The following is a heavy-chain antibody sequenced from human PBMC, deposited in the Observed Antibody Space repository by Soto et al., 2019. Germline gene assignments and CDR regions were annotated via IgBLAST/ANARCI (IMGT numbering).Heavy chain of an antibody. J-gene: IGHJ4*02. CDR2: ISAHNGNT. Sequence: QVHLVQSGAEVKKPGASVKVSCKGSGYTFTSYGITWVRQAPGQGLEWMGWISAHNGNTDYAQKLQGRVTVTRDTSASTAYMELRSLRSDDAAVYYCARGRYGDSWGQGALVTVSS. CDR3: ARGRYGDS. V-gene: IGHV1-18*01. CDR1: GYTFTSYG. D-gene: IGHD1-1*01.